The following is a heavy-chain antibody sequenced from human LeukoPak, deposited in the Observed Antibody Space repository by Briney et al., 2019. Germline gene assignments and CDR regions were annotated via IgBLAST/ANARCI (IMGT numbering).Heavy chain of an antibody. CDR1: GGSISSGGYS. CDR3: ARVAPDYYYGMDV. CDR2: IYHSGST. V-gene: IGHV4-30-2*01. J-gene: IGHJ6*02. Sequence: KPSQTLSLTCAVSGGSISSGGYSWSWIRQPPGKGLEWIGYIYHSGSTYYNPSLKSRVTISVDRSKNQFSLKLSSVTAADTAVYYCARVAPDYYYGMDVWGQGTTVTVSS.